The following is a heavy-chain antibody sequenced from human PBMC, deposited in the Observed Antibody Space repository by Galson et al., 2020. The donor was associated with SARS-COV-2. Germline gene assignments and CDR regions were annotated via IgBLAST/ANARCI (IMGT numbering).Heavy chain of an antibody. D-gene: IGHD6-19*01. J-gene: IGHJ1*01. CDR1: GFTFSSYA. CDR3: AKDRHSSGWSAAEYFQH. Sequence: GESLKISCAASGFTFSSYAMSWVRQAPGKGLEWVSAISGSGGSTYYADSVKGRFTISRDNSKNTLYLQMNSLRAEDTAVYYCAKDRHSSGWSAAEYFQHWGQGTLVTVSS. CDR2: ISGSGGST. V-gene: IGHV3-23*01.